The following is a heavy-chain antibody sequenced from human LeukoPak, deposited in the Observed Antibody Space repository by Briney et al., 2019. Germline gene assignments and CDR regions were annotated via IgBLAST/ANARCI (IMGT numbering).Heavy chain of an antibody. Sequence: GRSLRFSCAASGFTFSNYGIHWGGRAPGKGLEGVALMSSDGDNKYYANSVKGRFTISRDNSKNTLYLQMNSLIAESTAVYYCAKEFYDSISYDPYWYFDLCGRGTLVTVSS. V-gene: IGHV3-30*18. CDR1: GFTFSNYG. CDR3: AKEFYDSISYDPYWYFDL. J-gene: IGHJ2*01. CDR2: MSSDGDNK. D-gene: IGHD3-22*01.